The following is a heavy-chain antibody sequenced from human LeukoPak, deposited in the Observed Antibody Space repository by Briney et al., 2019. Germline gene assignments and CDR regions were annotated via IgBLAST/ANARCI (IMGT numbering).Heavy chain of an antibody. CDR2: IYYSGST. Sequence: PSETLSLTCTVSGGSISSGGYYWSWIRQHPGKGLEWIGYIYYSGSTYYNPSLKSRVTISVDTSKNQFSLKLSSVTAADTAVYYCARVVNWNGWDYWGQGTLVTVSS. V-gene: IGHV4-31*03. J-gene: IGHJ4*02. CDR3: ARVVNWNGWDY. D-gene: IGHD1-20*01. CDR1: GGSISSGGYY.